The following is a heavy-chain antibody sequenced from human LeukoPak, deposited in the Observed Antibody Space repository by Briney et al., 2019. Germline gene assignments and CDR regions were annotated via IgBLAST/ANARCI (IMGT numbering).Heavy chain of an antibody. CDR2: IIPIFGTA. CDR1: GGTVSSYA. CDR3: SVRAMVRGSGRFDY. D-gene: IGHD3-10*01. J-gene: IGHJ4*02. V-gene: IGHV1-69*06. Sequence: ASVKVSCKASGGTVSSYAISWVRQAPGQGLEWMGGIIPIFGTANYAQKFQGSVTITADNSTRTAYLEQRSLRSEDTAVFYWSVRAMVRGSGRFDYWGQGTLVTVSS.